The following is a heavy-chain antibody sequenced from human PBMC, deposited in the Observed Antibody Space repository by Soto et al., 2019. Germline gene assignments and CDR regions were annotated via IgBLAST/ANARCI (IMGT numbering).Heavy chain of an antibody. J-gene: IGHJ4*02. CDR1: GFTFSSYG. CDR3: ARVYEWELLNLDY. D-gene: IGHD1-26*01. CDR2: IWYDGSNK. Sequence: GGSLRLSCAASGFTFSSYGMHWVRQAPGKGLEWVAVIWYDGSNKYYADSVKDRFTISRDNSKNTLYLQMNSLRAEDTAVYYCARVYEWELLNLDYWGQGTLVTVSS. V-gene: IGHV3-33*01.